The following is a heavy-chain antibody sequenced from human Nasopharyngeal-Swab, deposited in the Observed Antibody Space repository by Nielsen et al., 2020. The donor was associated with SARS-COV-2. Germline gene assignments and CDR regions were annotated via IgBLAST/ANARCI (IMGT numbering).Heavy chain of an antibody. CDR3: VKVCYESYLYYFDY. D-gene: IGHD1-26*01. CDR2: IYSNDTGT. CDR1: GFTFINYA. J-gene: IGHJ4*02. V-gene: IGHV3-23*03. Sequence: GESLKISCAASGFTFINYAVAWVRQAPGKGLEWVSIIYSNDTGTYYADSLKGRFTISRDDSENTLFLQMNSLRAEDTAVYYCVKVCYESYLYYFDYWGQGSLVTVSS.